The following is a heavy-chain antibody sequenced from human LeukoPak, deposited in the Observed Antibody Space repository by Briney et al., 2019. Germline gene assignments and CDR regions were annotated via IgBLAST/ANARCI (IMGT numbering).Heavy chain of an antibody. V-gene: IGHV3-7*02. Sequence: PGGSLRLSCAASEFTFSSYWMSWVRQAPGKGLEWVANIKQDGSEKYYVDSVKGRFTISRDTAQNSLYLHMSSLGDEDTAVYYCARGAGFHYFDYWGQGALVTVSS. J-gene: IGHJ4*02. D-gene: IGHD5-24*01. CDR1: EFTFSSYW. CDR3: ARGAGFHYFDY. CDR2: IKQDGSEK.